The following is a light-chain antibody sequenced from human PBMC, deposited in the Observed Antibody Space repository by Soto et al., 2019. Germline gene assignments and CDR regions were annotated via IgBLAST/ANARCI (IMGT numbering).Light chain of an antibody. J-gene: IGLJ1*01. Sequence: SGLKQPPSVSESPGQKVTNSYSGSSSNIGNNYVSWYQQLPGTAPKLLIYDNNKRPSGIPDRFSGSKSGTSATLGITGLQTGDEADYYCGTWDSSLSSYVFGTGTKVTV. V-gene: IGLV1-51*01. CDR1: SSNIGNNY. CDR2: DNN. CDR3: GTWDSSLSSYV.